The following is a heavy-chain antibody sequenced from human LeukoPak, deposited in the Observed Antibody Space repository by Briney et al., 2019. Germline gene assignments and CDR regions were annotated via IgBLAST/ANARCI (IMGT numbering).Heavy chain of an antibody. Sequence: PGGSLRLSCAASGFTFSSYWMHWVRQAPGKGLVWVSRMNIDGSSTAYADSVKGRFTISRDNAKNTLYLQMNSLRAEDTAVYYCAREANLDWYFDLWGRGTLVTVSS. CDR1: GFTFSSYW. D-gene: IGHD4/OR15-4a*01. CDR3: AREANLDWYFDL. V-gene: IGHV3-74*01. J-gene: IGHJ2*01. CDR2: MNIDGSST.